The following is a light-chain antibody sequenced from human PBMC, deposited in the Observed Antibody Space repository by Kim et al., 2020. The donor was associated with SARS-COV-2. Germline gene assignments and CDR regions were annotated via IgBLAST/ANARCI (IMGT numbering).Light chain of an antibody. V-gene: IGKV4-1*01. CDR2: WAS. Sequence: DFVMTQSPDSLAVSLGERATINCKSSQTVLYTSNNKNFLAWYQQKPGQPPKLLIYWASTRDSGGPGRFSGSGSVTDFTLTISSLQAADGTVYYCQQYYSTPPTFGGGTKVDIK. CDR3: QQYYSTPPT. J-gene: IGKJ4*01. CDR1: QTVLYTSNNKNF.